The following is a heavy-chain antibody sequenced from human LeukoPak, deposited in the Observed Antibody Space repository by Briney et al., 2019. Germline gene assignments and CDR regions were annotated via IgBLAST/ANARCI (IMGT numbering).Heavy chain of an antibody. CDR1: GFTFSSYA. D-gene: IGHD3-22*01. J-gene: IGHJ4*02. CDR2: ISYDGSNK. V-gene: IGHV3-30-3*01. CDR3: ATDPDSSGYYYPIFDY. Sequence: PGESLRLSCAASGFTFSSYAMHWVRQAPGKGLVWVAIISYDGSNKYYADSVKGRFTISRDNSKNTLYLQINSLRAEDTAVYYCATDPDSSGYYYPIFDYWGQGTLVTVSS.